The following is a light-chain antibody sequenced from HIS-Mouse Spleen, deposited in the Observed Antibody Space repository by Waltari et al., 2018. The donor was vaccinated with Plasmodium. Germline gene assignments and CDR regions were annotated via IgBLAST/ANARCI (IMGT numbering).Light chain of an antibody. CDR1: QSVSSSY. V-gene: IGKV3-20*01. CDR2: GAS. CDR3: QQYGSSPYT. J-gene: IGKJ2*01. Sequence: DIVLTQSPGTLSLSPGERATLSCRASQSVSSSYLAWYQQKPGPAPRLLIYGASSRATGIPDRFSGSGSGTDFTLTISRLEPEDFAVYYCQQYGSSPYTFGQGTKLEIK.